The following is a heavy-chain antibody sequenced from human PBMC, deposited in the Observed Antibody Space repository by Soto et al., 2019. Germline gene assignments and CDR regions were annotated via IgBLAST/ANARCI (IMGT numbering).Heavy chain of an antibody. CDR1: GLKFNSYG. CDR3: ARDRFGGTEGTNWLDP. CDR2: IRYDGSDT. D-gene: IGHD3-10*01. Sequence: QEQLVQSGGGVVQPGRSLRLSCAAPGLKFNSYGMHWVRQAPGKGLEWVAVIRYDGSDTSYGDSVKGRFTISRDNSKNTLHLQMSSLRVDDTAVYYCARDRFGGTEGTNWLDPWGQGSLVTVSS. J-gene: IGHJ5*02. V-gene: IGHV3-33*01.